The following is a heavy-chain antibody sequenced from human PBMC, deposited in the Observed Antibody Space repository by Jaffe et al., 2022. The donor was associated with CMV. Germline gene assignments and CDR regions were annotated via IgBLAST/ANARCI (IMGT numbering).Heavy chain of an antibody. CDR1: GGSFSGYY. Sequence: QVQLQQWGAGLLKPSETLSLTCAVYGGSFSGYYWSWIRQPPGKGLEWIGEINHSGSTNYNPSLKSRVTISVDTSKNQFSLKLSSVTAADTAVYYCARGPPRFGTYSSKVPWGVSGWFDPWGQGTLVTVSS. J-gene: IGHJ5*02. D-gene: IGHD5-18*01. CDR2: INHSGST. CDR3: ARGPPRFGTYSSKVPWGVSGWFDP. V-gene: IGHV4-34*01.